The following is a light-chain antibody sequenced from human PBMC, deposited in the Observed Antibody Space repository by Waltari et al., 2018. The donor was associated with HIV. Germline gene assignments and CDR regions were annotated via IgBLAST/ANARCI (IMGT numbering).Light chain of an antibody. Sequence: DIQMTQSPSTLSASVGDRVTITCRASQSISSWLAWYQQKPGKAPKLLIYKASSLDSGVPSRFSGSGSGTEFTLTISSLQPDDFATYYCQQYNSYSRTFGQGTKLEIK. V-gene: IGKV1-5*03. J-gene: IGKJ2*01. CDR2: KAS. CDR3: QQYNSYSRT. CDR1: QSISSW.